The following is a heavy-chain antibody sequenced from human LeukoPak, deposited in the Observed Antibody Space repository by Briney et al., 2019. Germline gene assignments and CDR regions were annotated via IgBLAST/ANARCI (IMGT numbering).Heavy chain of an antibody. V-gene: IGHV3-33*01. CDR1: GFTFSSYG. CDR2: IWYDGSNK. J-gene: IGHJ4*02. D-gene: IGHD2-2*01. Sequence: PGGSLRLSCAASGFTFSSYGMHWVRQAPGKGLEWVAVIWYDGSNKYYADSVKGRFTISRDNSKNTLYLQMNGLRAEDTAVYYCARGGYCSSTSCPFDCWGQGTLVTVSS. CDR3: ARGGYCSSTSCPFDC.